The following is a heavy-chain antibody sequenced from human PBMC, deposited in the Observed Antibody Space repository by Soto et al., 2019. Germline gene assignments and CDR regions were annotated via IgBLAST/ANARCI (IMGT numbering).Heavy chain of an antibody. CDR3: AKDLGVTPSPFDH. J-gene: IGHJ4*02. CDR2: ISGAGNT. CDR1: GFTFGSYA. Sequence: PGGSLRLSCAASGFTFGSYAMSWVRQAPGKGLEWVSLISGAGNTYYADSVKGRFTISRDTSKNTLSLQMNSLRAEDTAVYYCAKDLGVTPSPFDHWGQGTLVTVSS. D-gene: IGHD2-21*02. V-gene: IGHV3-23*01.